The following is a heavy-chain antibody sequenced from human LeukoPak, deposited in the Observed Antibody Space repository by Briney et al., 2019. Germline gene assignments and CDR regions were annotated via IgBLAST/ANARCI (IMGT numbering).Heavy chain of an antibody. J-gene: IGHJ6*03. CDR1: GGSFITYA. Sequence: SVKLSCKASGGSFITYAVSWVRQAPGQGLEWMGGIIPIFGTTNYAQEFQGRVTITADKSTSTAYMELSSLRSEDTAVYYCAKEAARPGLDYYYMDVWGEGTTVTVSS. CDR3: AKEAARPGLDYYYMDV. V-gene: IGHV1-69*06. CDR2: IIPIFGTT. D-gene: IGHD6-6*01.